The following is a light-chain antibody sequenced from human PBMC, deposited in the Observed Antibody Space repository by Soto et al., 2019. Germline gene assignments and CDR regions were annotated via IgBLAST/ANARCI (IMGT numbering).Light chain of an antibody. CDR1: SSDIGGHNY. CDR2: EVT. CDR3: SSYTTGSPLV. J-gene: IGLJ1*01. V-gene: IGLV2-14*01. Sequence: QSVLTQPASVSASPGQSITISCTGTSSDIGGHNYVSWYQNHPGKAPKLIIYEVTNRPSGISTCFSGSKSGNTASLTISGLQAEDEADYYCSSYTTGSPLVFGTGTKLTVL.